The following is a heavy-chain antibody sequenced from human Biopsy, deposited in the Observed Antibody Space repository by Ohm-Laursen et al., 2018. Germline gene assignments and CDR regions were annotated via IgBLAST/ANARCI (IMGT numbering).Heavy chain of an antibody. J-gene: IGHJ4*02. D-gene: IGHD2-2*01. CDR3: ARDVFCTTTSCYLFEY. Sequence: SPRLSCSASGFTFNNYGMQWVRQAPGKGLEWVAFIFYDGSNTYYADSVNGRFTISRDNAKDTLYLEMNSLRAEDTAVYYCARDVFCTTTSCYLFEYWGQGTLVTVSS. CDR1: GFTFNNYG. V-gene: IGHV3-33*01. CDR2: IFYDGSNT.